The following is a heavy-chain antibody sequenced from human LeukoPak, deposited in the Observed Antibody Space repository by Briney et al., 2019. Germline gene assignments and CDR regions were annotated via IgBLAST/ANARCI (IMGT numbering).Heavy chain of an antibody. V-gene: IGHV3-30*02. Sequence: GGSLRLSCAASGFTFSSYGMHWVRQAPGKGLEWVAFIRYDGSNKYYADSVKGRFTISRDNSKNTLYLQMNSLRAEDTAVCYCAKDRLPGIAAALNYWGQGTLVTVSS. CDR3: AKDRLPGIAAALNY. J-gene: IGHJ4*02. D-gene: IGHD6-13*01. CDR1: GFTFSSYG. CDR2: IRYDGSNK.